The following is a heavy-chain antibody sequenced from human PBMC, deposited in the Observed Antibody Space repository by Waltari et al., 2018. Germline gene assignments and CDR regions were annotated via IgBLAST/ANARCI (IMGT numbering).Heavy chain of an antibody. Sequence: QVQLIQSGAEVKKPGASVKVSCKVSGYTLTELSMHWVRQAPGKGLEWMGGCDPEDGEASNAQKFQGRVTMTEDTSTDTAYMEVSSLRSEDTAVYYCATGYNYGSGGMDVWGQGTTVTVSS. D-gene: IGHD5-18*01. CDR2: CDPEDGEA. CDR3: ATGYNYGSGGMDV. J-gene: IGHJ6*02. V-gene: IGHV1-24*01. CDR1: GYTLTELS.